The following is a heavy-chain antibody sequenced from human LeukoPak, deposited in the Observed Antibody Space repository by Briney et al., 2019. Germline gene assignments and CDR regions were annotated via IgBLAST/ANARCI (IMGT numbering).Heavy chain of an antibody. CDR1: GFTVSSNY. V-gene: IGHV3-23*01. J-gene: IGHJ2*01. D-gene: IGHD3-22*01. Sequence: GGSLRLSCAASGFTVSSNYMSWVRQAPGKGLEWVSAISGSGGSTYYADSVKGRFTISRDNSKNTLYLQMNSLRAEDTAVYYCAKDLDDSSGYYSWYFDLWGRGTLVTVSS. CDR3: AKDLDDSSGYYSWYFDL. CDR2: ISGSGGST.